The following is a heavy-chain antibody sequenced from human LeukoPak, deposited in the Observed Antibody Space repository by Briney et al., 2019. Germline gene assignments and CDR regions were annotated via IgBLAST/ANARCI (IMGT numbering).Heavy chain of an antibody. CDR1: GFTYSHFG. D-gene: IGHD4-11*01. CDR2: IWSDGTEK. V-gene: IGHV3-33*06. Sequence: PTGGSLRLSCAGSGFTYSHFGMHWVRQAPGKGPEWVAVIWSDGTEKYYGDAVKGRFTISRDNSRNTVYLQMNNLRDDDTAVYYCAKDAQRGFDYSNSLEYWGQGTLVIVSS. J-gene: IGHJ4*02. CDR3: AKDAQRGFDYSNSLEY.